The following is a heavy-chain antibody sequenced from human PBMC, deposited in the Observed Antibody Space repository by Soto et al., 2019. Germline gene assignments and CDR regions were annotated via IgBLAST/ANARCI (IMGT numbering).Heavy chain of an antibody. Sequence: SETLSLTCTVSGGSISSSSYYWGWIRQPPGKGLEWIGSIYYSGSTYYNPSLKSRVTISVDTSKNQFSLKLSSVTAADTAVYYCASFALWFGELYPHNWFDPWGQGTLVTVSS. V-gene: IGHV4-39*01. D-gene: IGHD3-10*01. CDR3: ASFALWFGELYPHNWFDP. CDR1: GGSISSSSYY. J-gene: IGHJ5*02. CDR2: IYYSGST.